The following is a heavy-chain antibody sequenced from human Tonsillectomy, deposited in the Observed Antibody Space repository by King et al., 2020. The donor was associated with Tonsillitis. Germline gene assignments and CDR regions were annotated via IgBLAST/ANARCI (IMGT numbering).Heavy chain of an antibody. CDR2: ISGSGGSK. CDR1: GFTFSSYA. CDR3: AKGGDNYDFWSGNWYFDL. Sequence: VQLVESGGGLVQPGGSLRLSCAASGFTFSSYAMSWVRQAPGKGLEWVSAISGSGGSKYYADSVKGRFTISRDNSKNTLYLQMNSLRAEDTAVYYCAKGGDNYDFWSGNWYFDLWGRGTLVTVSS. D-gene: IGHD3-3*01. V-gene: IGHV3-23*04. J-gene: IGHJ2*01.